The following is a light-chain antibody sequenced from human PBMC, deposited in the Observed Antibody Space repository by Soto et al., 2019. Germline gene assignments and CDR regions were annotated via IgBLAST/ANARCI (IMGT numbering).Light chain of an antibody. CDR3: CSYAGSPRVV. CDR1: SSDVGRYNY. CDR2: DVS. V-gene: IGLV2-11*01. J-gene: IGLJ1*01. Sequence: QSALTQPRSVSGSPGQSVTISCTGTSSDVGRYNYVSWYQHHPGTAPKVMIYDVSERPSGVPDRFSGSKSGNTASLTISVLQAEDEADYYCCSYAGSPRVVFGTGTKVTVL.